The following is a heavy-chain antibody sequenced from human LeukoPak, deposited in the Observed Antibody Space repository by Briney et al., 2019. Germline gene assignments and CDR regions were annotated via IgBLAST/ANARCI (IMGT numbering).Heavy chain of an antibody. CDR3: AREAPFGSGTFDY. Sequence: PGGSLRLSCAASGFTFSSYAMSWVRQAPGKGLEWVSGISGSGGSTSYADFVKGRFTISRDNSKNTLYLQMNSLRAEDTAVYFCAREAPFGSGTFDYWGQGTLVTVSS. D-gene: IGHD3-16*01. J-gene: IGHJ4*02. CDR1: GFTFSSYA. V-gene: IGHV3-23*01. CDR2: ISGSGGST.